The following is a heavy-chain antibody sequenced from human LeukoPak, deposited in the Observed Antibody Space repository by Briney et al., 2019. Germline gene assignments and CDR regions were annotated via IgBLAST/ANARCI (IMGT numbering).Heavy chain of an antibody. CDR1: GGSISSSNW. CDR3: ARRGVLRYSPGDY. D-gene: IGHD3-9*01. CDR2: ISHSGGT. J-gene: IGHJ4*02. Sequence: SGTLSLTCAVSGGSISSSNWWSWVRQPPGKGLEWIGEISHSGGTNYTPSLRSRLTISLDKSKNQFSLKLSSVTAADTAVYYCARRGVLRYSPGDYWGQGTLVTVSS. V-gene: IGHV4-4*02.